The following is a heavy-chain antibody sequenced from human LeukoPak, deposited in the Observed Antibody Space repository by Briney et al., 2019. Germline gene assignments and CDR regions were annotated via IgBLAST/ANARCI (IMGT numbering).Heavy chain of an antibody. CDR1: GVTLSNYE. V-gene: IGHV3-48*03. CDR2: ISRSSGSSI. Sequence: PGGSLRLSCAASGVTLSNYEMNCVPDAPGGGVEWVSYISRSSGSSIYYADSVKGRFTISRDNAKNSLYLQMNSLRAEDTAVYYCARDSSGWYYFDYWAQGILVTVSS. J-gene: IGHJ4*02. D-gene: IGHD6-19*01. CDR3: ARDSSGWYYFDY.